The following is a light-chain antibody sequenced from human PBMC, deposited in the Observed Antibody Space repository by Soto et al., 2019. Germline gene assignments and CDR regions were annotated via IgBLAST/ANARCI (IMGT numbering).Light chain of an antibody. J-gene: IGKJ1*01. V-gene: IGKV1-5*03. CDR2: KAS. Sequence: DIQLTQSPSFLSASVGDRVTITCRASQSISSWLAWYQQKPGKAPKLLIYKASSLESGVPSRFSGSGSGTEFTLTISSLQPDDFATHYCQQYNSYSQTFGQGTKVDIK. CDR3: QQYNSYSQT. CDR1: QSISSW.